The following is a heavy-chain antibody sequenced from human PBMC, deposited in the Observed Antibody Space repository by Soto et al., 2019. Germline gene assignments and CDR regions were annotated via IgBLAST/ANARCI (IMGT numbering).Heavy chain of an antibody. D-gene: IGHD2-8*01. CDR1: GYSFTNNW. J-gene: IGHJ4*02. CDR2: IYPGDPDT. Sequence: GESLKISCKDYGYSFTNNWIAWVRQMPGKGLEWMGSIYPGDPDTRYSPSFEGQVTISADEAIDTAYLQWSSVKASDTAMYYCARVSLYCTNGVCHFDYWGQGTLVTVSS. V-gene: IGHV5-51*01. CDR3: ARVSLYCTNGVCHFDY.